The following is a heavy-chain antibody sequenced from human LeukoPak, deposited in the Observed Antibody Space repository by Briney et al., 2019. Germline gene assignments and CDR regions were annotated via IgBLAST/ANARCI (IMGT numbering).Heavy chain of an antibody. Sequence: ASVKVSCKASGYTFTSYGISWVRHAPAQGLEWMGWISAYNGNTNYAQKLQGRVTMTTDTSTSTAYMELRSLRSDDTAVYYCARVDYDILTGYYKKGYFDYWGQGTLVTVSS. CDR1: GYTFTSYG. J-gene: IGHJ4*02. D-gene: IGHD3-9*01. CDR3: ARVDYDILTGYYKKGYFDY. V-gene: IGHV1-18*04. CDR2: ISAYNGNT.